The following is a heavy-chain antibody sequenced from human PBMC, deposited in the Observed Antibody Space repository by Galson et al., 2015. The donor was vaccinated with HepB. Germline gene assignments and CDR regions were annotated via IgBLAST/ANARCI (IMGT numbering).Heavy chain of an antibody. V-gene: IGHV3-9*01. CDR1: GFTFDDYA. CDR3: AKDLRLFEVVPPGFDY. D-gene: IGHD2-2*01. Sequence: SLRLSCATSGFTFDDYAIHWVRRAPGKGLEWVPGISWNGNSIGYADSVKGRFTISRDNAKSSLYLHMNSLRPEDSALYYCAKDLRLFEVVPPGFDYWGQGTLVTVSS. J-gene: IGHJ4*02. CDR2: ISWNGNSI.